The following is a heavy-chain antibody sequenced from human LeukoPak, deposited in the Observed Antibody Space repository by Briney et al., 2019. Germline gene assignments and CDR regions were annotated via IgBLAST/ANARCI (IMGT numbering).Heavy chain of an antibody. Sequence: ASVKVSCKASGYTFTSYDINWVRQATGQGLEWMGWMNPNSGNTGYAQKFQGRVTMTRNTSISTAYMELSSLRSEDTAVYYCARVPDTMIVVGDAFDIWGQGTMVTVSS. V-gene: IGHV1-8*01. CDR3: ARVPDTMIVVGDAFDI. CDR1: GYTFTSYD. D-gene: IGHD3-22*01. J-gene: IGHJ3*02. CDR2: MNPNSGNT.